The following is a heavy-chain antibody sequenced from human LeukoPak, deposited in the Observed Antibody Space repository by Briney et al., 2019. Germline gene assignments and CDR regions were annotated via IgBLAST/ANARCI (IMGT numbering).Heavy chain of an antibody. CDR3: AGLLAAAWFDP. D-gene: IGHD6-25*01. CDR2: IYYSGST. J-gene: IGHJ5*02. V-gene: IGHV4-39*01. Sequence: PSETLSLTCTVSGGSISSSSYYWGWIRQPPGKGLEWIGSIYYSGSTYYNPSLKSRVTISVDTSKNQFSLKLSSVTAADTAVYYCAGLLAAAWFDPWGQGTLVTVSS. CDR1: GGSISSSSYY.